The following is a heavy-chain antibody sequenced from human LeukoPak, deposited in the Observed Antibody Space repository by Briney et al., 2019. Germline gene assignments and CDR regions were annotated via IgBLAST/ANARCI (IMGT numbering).Heavy chain of an antibody. CDR3: ARGGLTGTNAWGLWGHYYYYYMDV. J-gene: IGHJ6*03. CDR1: GGSFSGYY. Sequence: PSETLSLTCAVYGGSFSGYYWSWIRQPPGKGLEWIGEINHSGSTNYNPSLKSRVTISVDTSKNQFSLKLSSVTAADTAVYYCARGGLTGTNAWGLWGHYYYYYMDVWGKGTTVTVSS. CDR2: INHSGST. D-gene: IGHD1-7*01. V-gene: IGHV4-34*01.